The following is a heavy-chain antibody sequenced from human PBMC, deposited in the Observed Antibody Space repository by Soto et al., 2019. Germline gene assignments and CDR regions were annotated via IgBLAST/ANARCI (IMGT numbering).Heavy chain of an antibody. V-gene: IGHV2-5*02. D-gene: IGHD4-17*01. CDR3: AQHHDYGDYVDACDI. J-gene: IGHJ3*02. CDR1: GFSLSTSGVG. CDR2: IYWDDDK. Sequence: QITLKESGPTLVKPTQTLTLTCTFSGFSLSTSGVGVGWIRQPPGKALEWLALIYWDDDKRYSPSLKSRLTIAKDPSKNQVVLTMPNMDPVDTATYYCAQHHDYGDYVDACDIWGQGTMVTVSS.